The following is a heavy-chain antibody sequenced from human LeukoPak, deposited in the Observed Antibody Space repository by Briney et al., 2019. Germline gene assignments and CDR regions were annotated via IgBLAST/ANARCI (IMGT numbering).Heavy chain of an antibody. J-gene: IGHJ4*02. Sequence: ASVTVSCKASGYTFTSYAMHWVRQAPGQRLEWMGWINAGNGNTKYSQKFQGRVTITRDTSASTAYMELRSLRSDDTAVYYCARDVSLIATPAGYWGQGTLVTVSS. CDR1: GYTFTSYA. CDR2: INAGNGNT. D-gene: IGHD6-13*01. CDR3: ARDVSLIATPAGY. V-gene: IGHV1-3*01.